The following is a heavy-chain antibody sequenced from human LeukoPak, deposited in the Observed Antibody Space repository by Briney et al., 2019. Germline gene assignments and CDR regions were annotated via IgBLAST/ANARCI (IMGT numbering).Heavy chain of an antibody. J-gene: IGHJ3*01. Sequence: SVKVSCKTSGYTFTYRYLHWVRQAPGQALEWMGWITPSNRNTSYAQRFQDRVALTRDPSMTTAYMELTSLRSEDTAMYYCAFQGSLDDYGDFVAAFDVWGQGTMVTVST. CDR1: GYTFTYRY. D-gene: IGHD4-17*01. V-gene: IGHV1-45*02. CDR3: AFQGSLDDYGDFVAAFDV. CDR2: ITPSNRNT.